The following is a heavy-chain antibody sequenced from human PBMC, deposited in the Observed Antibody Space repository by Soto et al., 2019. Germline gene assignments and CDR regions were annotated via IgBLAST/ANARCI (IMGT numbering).Heavy chain of an antibody. Sequence: GGSLRLSCAVSGFICSSYDMSWVRQAPGKGLEWVSTILVGGSTHYEDSVKGRFTISRDTSKNTVYLQMNSLTAGDTAFYYCAKATATSGGAFEIYGQGTMVTV. V-gene: IGHV3-23*01. CDR1: GFICSSYD. J-gene: IGHJ3*02. CDR3: AKATATSGGAFEI. D-gene: IGHD1-1*01. CDR2: ILVGGST.